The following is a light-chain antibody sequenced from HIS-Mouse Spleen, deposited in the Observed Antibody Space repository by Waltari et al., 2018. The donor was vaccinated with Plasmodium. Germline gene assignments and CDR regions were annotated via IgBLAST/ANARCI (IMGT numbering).Light chain of an antibody. CDR1: KWGDKY. V-gene: IGLV3-1*01. CDR3: QAWDSSTWV. J-gene: IGLJ3*02. Sequence: SYELTQPPSVSVSPGQTASITCSGDKWGDKYACWYQQKPGIPERFSGSNAGNTATLTISGTQAMDEADYYCQAWDSSTWVFGGGTKLTVL.